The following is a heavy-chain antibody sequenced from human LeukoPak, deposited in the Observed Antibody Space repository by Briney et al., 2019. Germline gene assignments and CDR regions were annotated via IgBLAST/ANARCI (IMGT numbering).Heavy chain of an antibody. V-gene: IGHV4-30-4*02. CDR2: IYYSGST. Sequence: PSETLSLTCTVSGGSISSGDYYWSWIRQPPGKGLEWNGYIYYSGSTYYNPSLKSRITISVDTSKNQFSLKLSSVTAADTAVYYCARDAAGGGYYYYYMDVWGKGTTVTVSS. J-gene: IGHJ6*03. D-gene: IGHD2-8*02. CDR3: ARDAAGGGYYYYYMDV. CDR1: GGSISSGDYY.